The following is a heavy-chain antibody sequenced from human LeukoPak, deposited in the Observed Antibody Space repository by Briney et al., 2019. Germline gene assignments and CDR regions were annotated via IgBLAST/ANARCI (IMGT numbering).Heavy chain of an antibody. D-gene: IGHD1-20*01. CDR2: IDSDDDK. CDR3: ARMWGYNWNYIDY. CDR1: GFSLTTGGLC. V-gene: IGHV2-70*11. J-gene: IGHJ4*02. Sequence: REPGPALVKPTQTLTLTCTFSGFSLTTGGLCVTWVRQPPGKALEWLARIDSDDDKYYSTSPEARLTISKDTSKNQVVLTMTSMDPVDTATYYCARMWGYNWNYIDYWGQGSLVTVSS.